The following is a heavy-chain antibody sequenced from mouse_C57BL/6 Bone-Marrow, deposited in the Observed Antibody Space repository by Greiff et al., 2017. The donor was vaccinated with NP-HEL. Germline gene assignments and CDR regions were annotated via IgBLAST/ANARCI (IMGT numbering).Heavy chain of an antibody. CDR1: GYTFTSYG. D-gene: IGHD6-1*01. CDR3: ARECAWFAY. CDR2: IYPRSGNT. Sequence: VMLVESGAELARPGASVKLSCKASGYTFTSYGISWVKQRTGQGLEWIGEIYPRSGNTYYNEKFKGKATLTADKSSSTAYMELRSLTSEGSAVYFCARECAWFAYWGQGTLVTVTA. V-gene: IGHV1-81*01. J-gene: IGHJ3*01.